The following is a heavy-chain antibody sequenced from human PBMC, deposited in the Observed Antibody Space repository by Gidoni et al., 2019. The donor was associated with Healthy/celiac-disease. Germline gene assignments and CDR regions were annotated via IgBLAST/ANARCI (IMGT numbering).Heavy chain of an antibody. CDR1: GFTFDDYA. D-gene: IGHD3-22*01. CDR3: AKDPYDSSGYYYAFDI. V-gene: IGHV3-43*02. CDR2: ISGDGGST. Sequence: EVQLVESGGGVVQPGGSLSLSCEASGFTFDDYAMHWVRQAPGKGLEWVSLISGDGGSTYYADSVKGRFTISRDNSKNSLYLQMNSLGTEDTALYYCAKDPYDSSGYYYAFDIWGQGTMVTVSS. J-gene: IGHJ3*02.